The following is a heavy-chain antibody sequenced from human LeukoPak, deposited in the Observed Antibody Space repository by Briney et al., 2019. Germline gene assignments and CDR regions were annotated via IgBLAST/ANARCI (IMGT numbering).Heavy chain of an antibody. D-gene: IGHD6-6*01. CDR3: ARDSARFYSYYYMDV. V-gene: IGHV3-30-3*01. CDR1: GFTFSSYA. Sequence: GGSLRLSCAASGFTFSSYAMHWVRQAPGKGLEWVAVISYDGSNKYYADSVKGRFTISRDNSKNTLYLQMNSLRAEDTAVYYCARDSARFYSYYYMDVWGKGTTVTVSS. CDR2: ISYDGSNK. J-gene: IGHJ6*03.